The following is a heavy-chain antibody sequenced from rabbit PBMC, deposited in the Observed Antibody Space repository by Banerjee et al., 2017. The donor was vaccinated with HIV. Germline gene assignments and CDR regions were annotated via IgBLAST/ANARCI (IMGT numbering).Heavy chain of an antibody. V-gene: IGHV1S45*01. J-gene: IGHJ4*01. CDR3: ARWRDSYYFNL. Sequence: QEQLVESGGGLVQPEGSLTLTCTASGFSFSSYYYMCWIRQAPGKGLEWIGCIYTGSDTTYDASWAKGRFTISKTSSTTVTLQMTSLTAADTATYFCARWRDSYYFNLWGQGTLVTVS. CDR2: IYTGSDTT. D-gene: IGHD2-1*01. CDR1: GFSFSSYYY.